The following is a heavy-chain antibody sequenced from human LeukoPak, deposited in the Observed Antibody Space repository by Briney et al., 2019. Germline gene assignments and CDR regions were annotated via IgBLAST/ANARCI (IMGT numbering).Heavy chain of an antibody. Sequence: GGSLRLSCAASGFTFSSDWMSWVRQAPGKGLEWVANIKQDGSEKYYVDSVKGRFTISRDNAKNSLYLQMNSLRAEDTAVYYCARDPGRWSDAFDIWGQGTMVAVSS. CDR3: ARDPGRWSDAFDI. CDR2: IKQDGSEK. CDR1: GFTFSSDW. V-gene: IGHV3-7*03. J-gene: IGHJ3*02. D-gene: IGHD6-13*01.